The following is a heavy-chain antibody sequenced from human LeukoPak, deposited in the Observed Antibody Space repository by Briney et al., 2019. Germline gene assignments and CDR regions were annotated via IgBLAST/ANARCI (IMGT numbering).Heavy chain of an antibody. J-gene: IGHJ4*02. CDR1: GYTFTGYY. V-gene: IGHV1-2*02. D-gene: IGHD4-11*01. CDR2: INPNSGGT. CDR3: ARAPPRMTNPLDY. Sequence: ASVKVSCKASGYTFTGYYMHWVRQALRQGLEWMGWINPNSGGTNYAQKFQGRVTMTRDTSISTAYMELSRLRSDDTAVYYCARAPPRMTNPLDYWGQGTLLTVSS.